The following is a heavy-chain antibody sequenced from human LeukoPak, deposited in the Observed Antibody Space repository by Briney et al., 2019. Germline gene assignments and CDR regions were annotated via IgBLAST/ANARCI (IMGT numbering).Heavy chain of an antibody. D-gene: IGHD3-10*01. J-gene: IGHJ3*01. Sequence: SETLSLTCDVSGGSTSGYFWSWFRQPPGKGPEWIGEINHSGSTKYIPSLKSRLTISVDTSKNQFSLKLTSVTAADTAVYYCARVDGFGESPLDAFDVWGQGTMVTVSS. CDR1: GGSTSGYF. CDR2: INHSGST. V-gene: IGHV4-34*01. CDR3: ARVDGFGESPLDAFDV.